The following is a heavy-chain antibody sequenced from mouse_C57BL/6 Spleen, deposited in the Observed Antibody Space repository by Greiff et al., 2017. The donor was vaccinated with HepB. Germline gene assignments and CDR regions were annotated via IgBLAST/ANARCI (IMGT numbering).Heavy chain of an antibody. D-gene: IGHD1-1*01. J-gene: IGHJ1*03. V-gene: IGHV5-12*01. CDR1: GFTFSDYY. Sequence: EVKVVESGGGLVQPGGSLKLSCAASGFTFSDYYMYWVRQTPEKRLEWVAYISNGGGSTYYPDTVKGRFTISRDNAKNTLYLQMSRLKSEDTAMYYCARHRTTVPWYFDVWGTGTTVTVSS. CDR3: ARHRTTVPWYFDV. CDR2: ISNGGGST.